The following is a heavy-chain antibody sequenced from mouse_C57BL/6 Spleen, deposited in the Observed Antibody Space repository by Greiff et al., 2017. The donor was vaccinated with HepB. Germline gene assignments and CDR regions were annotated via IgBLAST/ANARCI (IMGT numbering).Heavy chain of an antibody. Sequence: VQLQQPGTELVKPGASVKLSCKASGYTFTSYWMHWVKQRPGQGLEWIGNINPSNGGTNYNEKFKSKATLTVDKSSSTAYMQLSSLTSEDSAVYYCARDTTVVAYYYAMDYWGQGTSVTVSS. V-gene: IGHV1-53*01. D-gene: IGHD1-1*01. CDR2: INPSNGGT. CDR3: ARDTTVVAYYYAMDY. CDR1: GYTFTSYW. J-gene: IGHJ4*01.